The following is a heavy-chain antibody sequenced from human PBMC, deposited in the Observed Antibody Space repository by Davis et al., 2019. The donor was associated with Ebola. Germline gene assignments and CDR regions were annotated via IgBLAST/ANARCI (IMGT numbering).Heavy chain of an antibody. CDR3: ARDFMDAAMVLYGMDV. CDR2: INPNSGGT. Sequence: ASVKVSCKASGYTFTGYYMHWVRQAPGQGLEWMGWINPNSGGTNYAQKFQGWVTMTRDTSISTAYMELSRLRSDDTAVYYCARDFMDAAMVLYGMDVWGQGTTVTVSS. CDR1: GYTFTGYY. V-gene: IGHV1-2*04. D-gene: IGHD5-18*01. J-gene: IGHJ6*02.